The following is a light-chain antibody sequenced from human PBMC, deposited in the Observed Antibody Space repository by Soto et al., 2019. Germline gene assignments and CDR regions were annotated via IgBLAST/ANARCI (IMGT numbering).Light chain of an antibody. CDR2: GAS. CDR3: QQYSNWPRT. V-gene: IGKV3-15*01. Sequence: IVMTQSPATLSASPGERSTLSCRASQSVSSNLAWYQQKPGQAPRLLIYGASTRATGIPARFSGSGSGTEFTLTISSLQSEDFAVYYCQQYSNWPRTFGQGTKWIS. J-gene: IGKJ1*01. CDR1: QSVSSN.